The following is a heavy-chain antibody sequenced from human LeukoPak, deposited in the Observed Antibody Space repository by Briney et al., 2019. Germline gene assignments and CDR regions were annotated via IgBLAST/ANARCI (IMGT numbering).Heavy chain of an antibody. D-gene: IGHD6-13*01. CDR2: INRDGGLT. CDR3: AREEHRLAEAGTSAFDL. CDR1: GFTFSSYG. V-gene: IGHV3-74*01. Sequence: GGSLRLSCAASGFTFSSYGMHWVRQAPGKGLAWVSHINRDGGLTNYADSVKGRFTISRDNARNTVYLQMSSLRVEDTAIYFCAREEHRLAEAGTSAFDLGGQGTLVTVSP. J-gene: IGHJ3*01.